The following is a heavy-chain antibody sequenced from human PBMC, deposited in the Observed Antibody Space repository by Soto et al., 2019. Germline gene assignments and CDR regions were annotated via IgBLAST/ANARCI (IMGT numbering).Heavy chain of an antibody. CDR3: ARETGENWTYEAH. CDR2: ITINGNT. Sequence: QVQQQESARDLLSPPEPWSFNAGVLGAYSMNFSGGWIERPPGRGLEWIGRITINGNTQKNPSFKSRVTMSIDTSRNHFSLNLQSATAADTALYYCARETGENWTYEAHWGPGTLVTVSS. J-gene: IGHJ1*01. V-gene: IGHV4-4*07. CDR1: GAYSMNFS. D-gene: IGHD1-7*01.